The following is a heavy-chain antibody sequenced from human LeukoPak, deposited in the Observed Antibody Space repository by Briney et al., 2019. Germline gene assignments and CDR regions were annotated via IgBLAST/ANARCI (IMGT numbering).Heavy chain of an antibody. CDR1: GFSFDDYA. Sequence: GRSLRLSCAASGFSFDDYAMHWVRQAPGEGLEWVSGISWNGDTIGYADSVKGRFTISRDNAKNSLYLQMNSLRAEDTALYYCAKDISGTYLAALDYWGQGTLVTVSS. CDR2: ISWNGDTI. CDR3: AKDISGTYLAALDY. J-gene: IGHJ4*02. V-gene: IGHV3-9*01. D-gene: IGHD1-26*01.